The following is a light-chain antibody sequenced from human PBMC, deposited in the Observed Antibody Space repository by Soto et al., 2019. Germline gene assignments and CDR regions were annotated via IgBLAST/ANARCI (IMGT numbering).Light chain of an antibody. Sequence: EIQITQSPSSLSASVGDRSTITCLASQTITTHVNWYQQKPGKAPKILIYAASSLQSGVTSRFSGSGSGTDFNLTISSLQPEDFATYWCHPTYNIPWTFGQGTKVDIK. V-gene: IGKV1-39*01. CDR1: QTITTH. CDR2: AAS. J-gene: IGKJ1*01. CDR3: HPTYNIPWT.